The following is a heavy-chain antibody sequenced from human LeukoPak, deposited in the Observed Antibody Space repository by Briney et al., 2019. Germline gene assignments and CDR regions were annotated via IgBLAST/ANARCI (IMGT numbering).Heavy chain of an antibody. Sequence: ASVKVSCKASGYTFTGYYMYWVRQAPGQGLEWMGWINPNSGGTNYAQKFQGRVTMTRDTSISTAYMELSRLRSDDTAVYYCARVVEQLVPVDAFDIWGQGTMVTVSS. D-gene: IGHD6-6*01. CDR1: GYTFTGYY. V-gene: IGHV1-2*02. J-gene: IGHJ3*02. CDR2: INPNSGGT. CDR3: ARVVEQLVPVDAFDI.